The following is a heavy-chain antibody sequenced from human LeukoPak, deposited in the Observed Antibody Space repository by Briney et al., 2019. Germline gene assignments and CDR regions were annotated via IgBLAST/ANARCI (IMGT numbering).Heavy chain of an antibody. Sequence: SETLSLTCTVSGGSMNNFYWSWIRQPPGKGLEWIGYIFYSGSTNYNPSLKSRVTMSVDTSKNQFSLKVSSVTAADTAVYYCARPFPADFGVYVLRAFDIWGQGTMVTVSS. V-gene: IGHV4-59*08. D-gene: IGHD4-17*01. CDR2: IFYSGST. CDR1: GGSMNNFY. CDR3: ARPFPADFGVYVLRAFDI. J-gene: IGHJ3*02.